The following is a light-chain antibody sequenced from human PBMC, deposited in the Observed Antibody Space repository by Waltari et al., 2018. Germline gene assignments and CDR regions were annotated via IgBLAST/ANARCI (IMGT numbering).Light chain of an antibody. J-gene: IGLJ1*01. Sequence: QSALTQPASVSGSPGQSITISCTGTSSDVGTYNLVSWFQQHPGKAPKLIIYEGFKRPSGVSNRFSGSKSGNTASLTISGRQAEDEADYHCCSYTSRSTYVFGTGTKVTVL. CDR3: CSYTSRSTYV. V-gene: IGLV2-23*01. CDR1: SSDVGTYNL. CDR2: EGF.